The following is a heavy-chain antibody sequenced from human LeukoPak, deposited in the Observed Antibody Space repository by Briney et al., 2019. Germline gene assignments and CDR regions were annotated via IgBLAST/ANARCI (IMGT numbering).Heavy chain of an antibody. CDR3: ARGAQGSSGWFFDY. D-gene: IGHD6-19*01. CDR1: GFTFSSYG. V-gene: IGHV3-33*01. CDR2: IWYDGSNK. J-gene: IGHJ4*02. Sequence: PGRSLRLSCAASGFTFSSYGMHWVRQAPGKGLEWLAVIWYDGSNKYYADSVKGRFTISRDNSKNTLYLQMNSLRAEDTAVYYCARGAQGSSGWFFDYWGQGTLVTVSS.